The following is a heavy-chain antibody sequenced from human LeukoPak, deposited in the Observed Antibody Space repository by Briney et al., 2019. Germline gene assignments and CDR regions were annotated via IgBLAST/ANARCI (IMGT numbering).Heavy chain of an antibody. D-gene: IGHD4-23*01. CDR3: ARPDDYGGNWWKPDAFDI. CDR1: GYSFTSYW. CDR2: IYPGDSDT. Sequence: GESLKISCKGSGYSFTSYWIGWVRQMPGKGLEWMGVIYPGDSDTRYSPSVQGQVTISADKSISTAYLQWSSLKASDTAMYYCARPDDYGGNWWKPDAFDIWGQGTMVTVSS. V-gene: IGHV5-51*01. J-gene: IGHJ3*02.